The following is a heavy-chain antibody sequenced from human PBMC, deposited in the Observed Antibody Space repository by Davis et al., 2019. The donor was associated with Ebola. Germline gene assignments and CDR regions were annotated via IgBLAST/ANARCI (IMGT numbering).Heavy chain of an antibody. D-gene: IGHD6-19*01. CDR3: ATGGAVAAIDY. CDR2: ISGSGGST. V-gene: IGHV3-23*01. J-gene: IGHJ4*02. Sequence: GESLKISCAASGFVVSTYYMSWVRQAPGKGLEWVSAISGSGGSTYYADSVKGRFTISRDNSKNTLYLQMNSLRAEDTAVYYCATGGAVAAIDYWGQGTLVTVSS. CDR1: GFVVSTYY.